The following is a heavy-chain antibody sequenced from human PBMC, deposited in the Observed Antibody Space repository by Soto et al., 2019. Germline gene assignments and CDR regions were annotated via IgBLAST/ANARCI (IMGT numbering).Heavy chain of an antibody. CDR3: ARTGYSSGWYKAAFDI. CDR1: GGSFIGYY. D-gene: IGHD6-19*01. CDR2: INHSGRT. V-gene: IGHV4-34*01. J-gene: IGHJ3*02. Sequence: QVQVQQWGAGLLKPSETLSLTCAVYGGSFIGYYWSWIRQPPGKGLEWIGEINHSGRTNYNPSLKSRVTISVDTSKNQFSLKLSSVTAADTAVYYCARTGYSSGWYKAAFDIWGQGTMVTVSS.